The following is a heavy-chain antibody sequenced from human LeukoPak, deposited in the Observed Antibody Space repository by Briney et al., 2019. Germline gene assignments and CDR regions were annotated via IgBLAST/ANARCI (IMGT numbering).Heavy chain of an antibody. CDR1: GITFSKHG. J-gene: IGHJ4*02. V-gene: IGHV3-23*01. Sequence: GSLRLFCAASGITFSKHGQRWVRQGSGEGAEEVSAISGRGGSTNYADSVKGRFTISRDNSKNTLHLQMNSLRAEDTAVYYCAKDIYGSGSYYPDYWGQGTLVTVSS. D-gene: IGHD3-10*01. CDR2: ISGRGGST. CDR3: AKDIYGSGSYYPDY.